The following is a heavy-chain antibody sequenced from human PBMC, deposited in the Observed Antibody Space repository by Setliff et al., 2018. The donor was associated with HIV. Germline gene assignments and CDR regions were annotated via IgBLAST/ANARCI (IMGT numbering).Heavy chain of an antibody. J-gene: IGHJ6*03. CDR3: ARRAGYTSSWYREDYYYMDV. CDR2: ISSSDNTI. CDR1: GFTFSSYE. D-gene: IGHD6-13*01. Sequence: GGSLRLSCAASGFTFSSYEMNWVRQAPGKGLEWVSYISSSDNTIHYADSVRGRFTISRDNAKNSLYLQMNSLRAEDTAVYYCARRAGYTSSWYREDYYYMDVWGKGTTVTVSS. V-gene: IGHV3-48*03.